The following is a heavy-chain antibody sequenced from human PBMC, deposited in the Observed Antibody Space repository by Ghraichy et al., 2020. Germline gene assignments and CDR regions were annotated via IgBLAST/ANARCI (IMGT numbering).Heavy chain of an antibody. D-gene: IGHD6-13*01. V-gene: IGHV1-2*04. CDR3: AGALVDKLDCPTSSSCYLYYYYGMDV. J-gene: IGHJ6*02. Sequence: ASVKVSCKASGYTFTGYYMHWVRQAPGQGLEWMGWINPNSGGTNYAQKFQGWVTMTRDTSISTAYMELSRLRSDDTAVYYCAGALVDKLDCPTSSSCYLYYYYGMDVWGQGTTVTVSS. CDR2: INPNSGGT. CDR1: GYTFTGYY.